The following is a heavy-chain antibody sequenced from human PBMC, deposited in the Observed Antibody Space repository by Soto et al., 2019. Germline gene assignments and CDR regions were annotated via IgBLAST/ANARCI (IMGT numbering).Heavy chain of an antibody. CDR3: AKSVREVRGAMELFNWFDP. CDR2: ISGSGGST. V-gene: IGHV3-23*01. Sequence: GGSLRLSCAASGFTFSSYAMSWVRQAPGKGLEWVSAISGSGGSTYYADSVKGRFTISRDNSKNTLYLQMNSLRAEDTAVYYCAKSVREVRGAMELFNWFDPWGQGTLVTVSS. CDR1: GFTFSSYA. D-gene: IGHD3-10*01. J-gene: IGHJ5*02.